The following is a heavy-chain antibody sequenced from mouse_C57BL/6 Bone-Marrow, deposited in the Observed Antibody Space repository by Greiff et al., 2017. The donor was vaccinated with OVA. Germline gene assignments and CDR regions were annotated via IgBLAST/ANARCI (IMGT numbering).Heavy chain of an antibody. CDR3: ARRSTVVAPDY. V-gene: IGHV1-75*01. CDR1: GYTFTDYY. CDR2: LFPGSGST. D-gene: IGHD1-1*01. J-gene: IGHJ2*01. Sequence: VQLQESGPELVKPGASVKISCKASGYTFTDYYINWVKQRPGQGLEWIGWLFPGSGSTYYNEKFKGKATLTVAKSSSTAYMLLSSLTSEDSAVYFCARRSTVVAPDYWGQGTTLTVSS.